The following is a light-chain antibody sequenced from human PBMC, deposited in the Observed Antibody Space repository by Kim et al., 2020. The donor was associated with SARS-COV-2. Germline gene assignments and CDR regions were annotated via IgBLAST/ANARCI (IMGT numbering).Light chain of an antibody. CDR3: SSYTTSSTLV. J-gene: IGLJ2*01. CDR2: EVT. V-gene: IGLV2-18*02. Sequence: GQSVTISCTGANSDLGTYNRVSWYQQSPGTAPKLMIYEVTNRPSGVPDRFSGSKSGNTASLTISGLQTEDEADYYCSSYTTSSTLVFGGGTQLTVL. CDR1: NSDLGTYNR.